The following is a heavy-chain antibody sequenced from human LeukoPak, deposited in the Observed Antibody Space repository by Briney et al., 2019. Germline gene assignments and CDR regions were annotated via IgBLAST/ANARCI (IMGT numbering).Heavy chain of an antibody. Sequence: PSETLSLTCTVSGGSISSSSYYWGWIRQPPGKGLEWIGSIYYSGSTYYNPSLKSRVTISVDTSKNQFSLKLSSVTAAVTAVYYCATDLGYSRNFEYWGQGTLVTVSS. CDR3: ATDLGYSRNFEY. J-gene: IGHJ4*02. CDR2: IYYSGST. CDR1: GGSISSSSYY. D-gene: IGHD6-13*01. V-gene: IGHV4-39*07.